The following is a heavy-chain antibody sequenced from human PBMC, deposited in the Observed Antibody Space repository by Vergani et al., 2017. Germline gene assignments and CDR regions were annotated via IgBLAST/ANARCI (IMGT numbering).Heavy chain of an antibody. Sequence: QVQLVQSGAEVKKPGASVKVSCKASGYTFTGYYMHWVRQAPGQGLEWMGWINPNSGGTNYAQKFQGRVTMTRDTSISTAYMELSRLRSYDTAVYYCARDSSSWYVVYYYYGMDVWGQGTTVTVSS. CDR2: INPNSGGT. CDR3: ARDSSSWYVVYYYYGMDV. CDR1: GYTFTGYY. V-gene: IGHV1-2*02. J-gene: IGHJ6*02. D-gene: IGHD6-13*01.